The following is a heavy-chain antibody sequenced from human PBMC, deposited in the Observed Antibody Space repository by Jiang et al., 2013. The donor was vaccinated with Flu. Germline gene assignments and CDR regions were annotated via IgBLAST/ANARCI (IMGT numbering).Heavy chain of an antibody. D-gene: IGHD6-19*01. CDR1: GFTFSSFA. Sequence: QLLESGGGLVQPGGSLRLSCVASGFTFSSFAMTWVRQAPGKGLEWVSTISGSGGSTYYADSVKGRFTISRDNSKNTLYLQMNSLRAEDTAIYYCANGGYSSGWRNYFDSWGQ. CDR2: ISGSGGST. V-gene: IGHV3-23*01. CDR3: ANGGYSSGWRNYFDS. J-gene: IGHJ4*02.